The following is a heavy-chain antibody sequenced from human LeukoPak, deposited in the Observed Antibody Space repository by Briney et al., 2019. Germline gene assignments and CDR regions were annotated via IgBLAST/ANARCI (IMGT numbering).Heavy chain of an antibody. V-gene: IGHV4-59*08. CDR3: ARGNLVALPAPDY. Sequence: SETLSLTCTVSGGSISSYYWSWIRQPPGRGLEWIGYIYYSGSTNYNPSLKSRVAVSVDTSKNQFSLKLSSVTAADTAVYYCARGNLVALPAPDYWGQGTLVTVSS. CDR2: IYYSGST. J-gene: IGHJ4*02. D-gene: IGHD2-21*01. CDR1: GGSISSYY.